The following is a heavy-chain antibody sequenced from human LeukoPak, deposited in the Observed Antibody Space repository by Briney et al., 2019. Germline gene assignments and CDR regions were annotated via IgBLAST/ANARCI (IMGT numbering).Heavy chain of an antibody. J-gene: IGHJ4*02. CDR3: ATYSSGWLDY. CDR2: IIPILGIA. CDR1: GGTFSSYT. Sequence: GSSVKVSFKASGGTFSSYTISWVRQAPGQGVEWMGRIIPILGIANYAQKFQGRVTITADKSTSTAYMELSSLRSEDTAVYYCATYSSGWLDYWGQGTLVTVSS. V-gene: IGHV1-69*02. D-gene: IGHD6-19*01.